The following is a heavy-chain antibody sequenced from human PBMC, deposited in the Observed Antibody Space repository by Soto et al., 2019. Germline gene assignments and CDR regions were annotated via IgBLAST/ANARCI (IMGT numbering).Heavy chain of an antibody. CDR3: ARSKNPTGGDRFEL. CDR1: EDSVSSNTAA. D-gene: IGHD2-21*01. CDR2: AFYRSKWFF. V-gene: IGHV6-1*01. Sequence: SQTLSLTCAITEDSVSSNTAAWNWIRQSPSRGLEWLGRAFYRSKWFFDYTVSVQGRMSIRPDTSKNQFSLQLDSVTPEDSAYYYCARSKNPTGGDRFELWGQGTMVTVSS. J-gene: IGHJ3*01.